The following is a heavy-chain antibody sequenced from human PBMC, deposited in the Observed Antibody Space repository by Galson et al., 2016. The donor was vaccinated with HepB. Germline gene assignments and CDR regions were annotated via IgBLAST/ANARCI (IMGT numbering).Heavy chain of an antibody. CDR3: ARKDFHIDA. Sequence: SLRLSCAASGFTFRNYAMSWVRQAPGKGLEWVSAISSRANNSYYADSVKGRFTISTDTSTNTLFLQMTSLRAEDTAVYYCARKDFHIDARGKGTAVTVSS. J-gene: IGHJ6*03. CDR1: GFTFRNYA. D-gene: IGHD3/OR15-3a*01. V-gene: IGHV3-23*01. CDR2: ISSRANNS.